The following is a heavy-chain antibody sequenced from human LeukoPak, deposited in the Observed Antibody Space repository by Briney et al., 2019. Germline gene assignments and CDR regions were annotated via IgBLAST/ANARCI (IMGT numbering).Heavy chain of an antibody. CDR1: GGTFSSYA. V-gene: IGHV1-69*04. CDR2: IIPILGIA. CDR3: ARAGGSGDFIAAAGADY. D-gene: IGHD6-13*01. J-gene: IGHJ4*02. Sequence: SVKVSCKASGGTFSSYAISWVRQAPGQGLEWMGRIIPILGIANYAQKFQGRVTITADKSTSTAYMELSSLRSEDTAVYYCARAGGSGDFIAAAGADYWGQGTLVTVSS.